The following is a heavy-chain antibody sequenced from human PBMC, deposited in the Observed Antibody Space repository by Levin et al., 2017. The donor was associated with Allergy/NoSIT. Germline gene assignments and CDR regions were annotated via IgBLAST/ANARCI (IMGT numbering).Heavy chain of an antibody. V-gene: IGHV4-39*01. CDR1: GASIRSKDYY. J-gene: IGHJ6*02. CDR2: IYFSGST. D-gene: IGHD6-19*01. CDR3: AGFCTSCRCSDNHQYDMDV. Sequence: SQTLSLTCAVSGASIRSKDYYWGWIRQSPGKGLEWMGSIYFSGSTYYNPSLQNRITLSADMSKNLFSLRLSSVTAADTAVYYCAGFCTSCRCSDNHQYDMDVWGHGTAVTVSS.